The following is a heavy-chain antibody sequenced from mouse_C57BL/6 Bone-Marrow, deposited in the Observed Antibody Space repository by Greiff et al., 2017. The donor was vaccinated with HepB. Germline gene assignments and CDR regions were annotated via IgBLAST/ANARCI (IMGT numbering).Heavy chain of an antibody. CDR3: ARRDAYYSNLHWYFDV. D-gene: IGHD2-5*01. CDR2: INPNYGTT. CDR1: GYSFTDYN. J-gene: IGHJ1*03. Sequence: EVKLQQSGPELVKPGASVKISCKASGYSFTDYNMNWVKQSNGKSLEWIGVINPNYGTTSYNQKFKGKATLTVDQSSSTAYMQLNSLTSEDSAVYYCARRDAYYSNLHWYFDVWGTGTTVTVSS. V-gene: IGHV1-39*01.